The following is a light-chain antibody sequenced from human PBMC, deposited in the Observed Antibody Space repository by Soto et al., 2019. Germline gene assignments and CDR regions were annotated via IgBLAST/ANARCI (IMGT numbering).Light chain of an antibody. J-gene: IGLJ2*01. CDR3: SSYTTSHTVV. CDR2: DVS. Sequence: QSALTQPASVSGSPGQSITISCTGTSSDVGAYNYVSWYQQHPGKAPKLMIYDVSNRPSGVSNRFSGSKSGNTASLTISGLQAEDETDYYCSSYTTSHTVVFGGGTKLNVL. V-gene: IGLV2-14*01. CDR1: SSDVGAYNY.